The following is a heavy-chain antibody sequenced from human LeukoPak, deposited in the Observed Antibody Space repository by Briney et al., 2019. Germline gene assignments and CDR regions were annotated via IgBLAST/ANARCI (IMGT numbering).Heavy chain of an antibody. CDR2: ISSNGGST. CDR3: IRDGDAYNFDY. V-gene: IGHV3-64*01. J-gene: IGHJ4*02. CDR1: GFTFSSYA. D-gene: IGHD5-24*01. Sequence: GGSLRLSCAASGFTFSSYAMHWVRQAPGKGLEYVSAISSNGGSTYYANSVKGRFTISRDNAKNTVYLQMNSLRREDTAVYYCIRDGDAYNFDYWGQGTLVTVSS.